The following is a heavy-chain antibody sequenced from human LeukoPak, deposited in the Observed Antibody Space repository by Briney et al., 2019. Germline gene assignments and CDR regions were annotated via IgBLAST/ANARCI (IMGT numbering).Heavy chain of an antibody. CDR2: ISGSGAST. D-gene: IGHD5-18*01. Sequence: GGSLRLSCAASGFSFSSYVMSWVRQAPGKGLEWVSGISGSGASTYYADSEKGRFTISRDNSKNTVYLQMNSLRAEDTAIYYCAKEHNYGRDYFDSWGQGTLVTVSS. CDR1: GFSFSSYV. V-gene: IGHV3-23*01. CDR3: AKEHNYGRDYFDS. J-gene: IGHJ4*02.